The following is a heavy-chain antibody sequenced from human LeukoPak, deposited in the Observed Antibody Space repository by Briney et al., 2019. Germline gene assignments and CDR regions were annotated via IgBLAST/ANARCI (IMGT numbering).Heavy chain of an antibody. CDR1: GGSIDSHY. CDR2: IYSRGST. J-gene: IGHJ4*02. Sequence: SETLSLTCTVSGGSIDSHYWSWIRQPVWKGLEWIGRIYSRGSTNYNPSLNSRVTMSVEESKNQFSLKLTSVAAADTAVYYCARDSATSIRHLDFWGQGILVTVSS. V-gene: IGHV4-4*07. D-gene: IGHD2-15*01. CDR3: ARDSATSIRHLDF.